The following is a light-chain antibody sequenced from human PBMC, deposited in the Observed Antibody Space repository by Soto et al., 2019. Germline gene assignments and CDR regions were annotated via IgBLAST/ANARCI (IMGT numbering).Light chain of an antibody. CDR1: QSVDND. Sequence: EIVLTQSPATQSESPGDRDTLSCRASQSVDNDLAWYQQKPGQPPRLLIYDASTRATGIPARFSGSQSGTEFTLTISSLLSEDFAVYSCQQYNNWPLTFGGGTKVDI. V-gene: IGKV3D-15*01. CDR3: QQYNNWPLT. CDR2: DAS. J-gene: IGKJ4*01.